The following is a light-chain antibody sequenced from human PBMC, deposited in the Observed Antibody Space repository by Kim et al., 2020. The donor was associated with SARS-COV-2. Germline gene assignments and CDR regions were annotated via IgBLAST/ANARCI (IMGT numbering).Light chain of an antibody. CDR3: QAWDSSTAWV. J-gene: IGLJ3*02. CDR2: QDN. V-gene: IGLV3-1*01. Sequence: VSPGQTASITCSGDKLVDKYACWYQQKPGQSPVLVIYQDNKRPSGIPERFSGSNSGNTATLTISGTQAMDEADYYCQAWDSSTAWVFGGGTQLTVL. CDR1: KLVDKY.